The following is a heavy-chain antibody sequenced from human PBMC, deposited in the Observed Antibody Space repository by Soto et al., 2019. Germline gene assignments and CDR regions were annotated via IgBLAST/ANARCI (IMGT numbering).Heavy chain of an antibody. D-gene: IGHD2-15*01. Sequence: QVQLVQSGPEVKKPGASVKISCRASGYRFTKYYIHWVRQAPGQGLEWMGVIDPRGGDTTYAQKLQDRVTMTRDLALSTAFLDLASLRSEDTAMYFCASHCSTRCSDWIDPWGQGTLVIVSS. CDR2: IDPRGGDT. J-gene: IGHJ5*02. CDR1: GYRFTKYY. CDR3: ASHCSTRCSDWIDP. V-gene: IGHV1-46*03.